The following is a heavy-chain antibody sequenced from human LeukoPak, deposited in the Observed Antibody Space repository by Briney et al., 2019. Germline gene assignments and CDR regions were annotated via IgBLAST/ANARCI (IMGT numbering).Heavy chain of an antibody. CDR2: IYSGGST. D-gene: IGHD2-2*01. V-gene: IGHV3-53*01. J-gene: IGHJ4*02. CDR3: ARDKRKYQFGY. CDR1: GFTVSSNY. Sequence: GGSLRLSCAASGFTVSSNYMSWVRRAPGKGLEWVSVIYSGGSTYYADSVKGRFTISRDNSKNTLYLQMNSLRAEDTAVYYCARDKRKYQFGYWGQGTLVTVSS.